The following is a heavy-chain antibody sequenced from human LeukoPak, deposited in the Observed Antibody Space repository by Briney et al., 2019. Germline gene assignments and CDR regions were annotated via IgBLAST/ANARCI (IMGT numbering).Heavy chain of an antibody. CDR3: ARVPTRVRRYSSSWYVRDAFDI. CDR2: INHSGST. D-gene: IGHD6-13*01. Sequence: SETLSLTCAVYGGSFSGYYWSWIRQPPGKGLEWIEEINHSGSTNYNPSLKSRVTISVDTSKNQFSLKLSSVTAADTAVYYCARVPTRVRRYSSSWYVRDAFDIWGQGTMVTVSS. V-gene: IGHV4-34*01. CDR1: GGSFSGYY. J-gene: IGHJ3*02.